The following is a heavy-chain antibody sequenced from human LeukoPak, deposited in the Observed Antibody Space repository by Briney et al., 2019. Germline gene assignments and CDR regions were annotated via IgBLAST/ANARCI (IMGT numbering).Heavy chain of an antibody. D-gene: IGHD5-18*01. CDR1: GFTFGDHA. J-gene: IGHJ6*02. V-gene: IGHV3-49*04. Sequence: TGGSLRLSCTAPGFTFGDHAMSRVRQAPGKGLEWVGFIRSKAYRGTIEYAASVKGRFTISRDDSESIAYLQMNSLKIEDTAVYYCGRGPIQLWLHNGIDVWGPGTTVIVSS. CDR2: IRSKAYRGTI. CDR3: GRGPIQLWLHNGIDV.